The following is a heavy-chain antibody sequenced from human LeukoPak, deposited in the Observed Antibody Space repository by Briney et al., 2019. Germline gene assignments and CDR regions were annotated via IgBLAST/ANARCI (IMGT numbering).Heavy chain of an antibody. CDR2: IYYAGRT. CDR1: GDSINGFY. J-gene: IGHJ6*02. D-gene: IGHD3-3*01. CDR3: ARQGRFSYFGMDV. V-gene: IGHV4-59*08. Sequence: PSETLSLTCTVSGDSINGFYWSWIRQPPGKGLEWVAYIYYAGRTTYNPSLKSRVTISVDTSKNRFSLKLTSLTAADTAVYYCARQGRFSYFGMDVWGQGTTVTVSS.